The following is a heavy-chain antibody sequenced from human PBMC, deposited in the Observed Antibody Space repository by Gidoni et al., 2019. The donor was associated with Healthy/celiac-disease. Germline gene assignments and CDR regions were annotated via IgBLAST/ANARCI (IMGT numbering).Heavy chain of an antibody. CDR2: INHSGST. CDR3: ARQRRGYSSSWPKINWFDP. V-gene: IGHV4-34*01. J-gene: IGHJ5*02. Sequence: QVQLQQWGAGLLKPSETLSLTCAVYGGSFSGYCWSWIRQPPGKGLEWIGEINHSGSTNYNPSLKSRVTISVDTSKNQFSLKLSSVTAADTAVYYCARQRRGYSSSWPKINWFDPWGQGTLVTVSS. D-gene: IGHD6-13*01. CDR1: GGSFSGYC.